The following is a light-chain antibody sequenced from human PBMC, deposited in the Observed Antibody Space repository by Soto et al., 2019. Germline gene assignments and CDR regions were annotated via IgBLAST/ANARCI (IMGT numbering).Light chain of an antibody. V-gene: IGKV1-39*01. CDR3: QQSYSTPT. CDR2: AAS. J-gene: IGKJ1*01. CDR1: QSISTY. Sequence: DIQMTQSPSSLSAFVGDRVTITCRASQSISTYLNWYQQKPGKAPKLLVYAASSLQSGVPSRFSGSGSGTYFTLTISSLQLEDSATYYCQQSYSTPTFGQGTKVEIK.